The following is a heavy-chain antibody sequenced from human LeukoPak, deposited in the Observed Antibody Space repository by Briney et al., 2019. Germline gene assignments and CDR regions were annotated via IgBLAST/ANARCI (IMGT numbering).Heavy chain of an antibody. CDR1: GGTFSSYA. CDR3: ARSSLYYYDSSGCLGY. D-gene: IGHD3-22*01. V-gene: IGHV1-69*04. CDR2: IIPILGIA. J-gene: IGHJ4*02. Sequence: ASVKVSCKASGGTFSSYAISWVRQAPGQGLEWMGRIIPILGIANYAQKFQGRVTITADKSTSTAYMELSSLRSEDTAVYYCARSSLYYYDSSGCLGYWGQGTLVTVSS.